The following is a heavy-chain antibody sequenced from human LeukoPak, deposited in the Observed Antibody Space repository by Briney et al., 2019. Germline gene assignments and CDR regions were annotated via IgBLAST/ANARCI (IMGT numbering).Heavy chain of an antibody. Sequence: GGSLRLSCAASGFTFSSYAMSWVRQAPGKGLEWVSAISGSGGSTYYADSVKGRFTISRDNSKNTLYLQMNSLRAEDTAVYYCAKEKFAYYDFWSGYDAFDIWGQGTMVTVSS. CDR2: ISGSGGST. CDR1: GFTFSSYA. V-gene: IGHV3-23*01. CDR3: AKEKFAYYDFWSGYDAFDI. D-gene: IGHD3-3*01. J-gene: IGHJ3*02.